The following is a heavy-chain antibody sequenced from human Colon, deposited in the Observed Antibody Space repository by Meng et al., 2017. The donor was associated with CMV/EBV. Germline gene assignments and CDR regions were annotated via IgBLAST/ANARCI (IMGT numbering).Heavy chain of an antibody. J-gene: IGHJ6*02. CDR3: ARTLFVWGHLDGHYYGMDV. CDR2: IGHSGRA. CDR1: GGSFGDYY. D-gene: IGHD1-1*01. V-gene: IGHV4-34*01. Sequence: SETLSLTCGVDGGSFGDYYWTWVRQSPGKGLEWIGEIGHSGRASYNPSLKSRVSISLDTSKRQFSLKLSPVTAADTGIYYCARTLFVWGHLDGHYYGMDVWGQGTTVTVSS.